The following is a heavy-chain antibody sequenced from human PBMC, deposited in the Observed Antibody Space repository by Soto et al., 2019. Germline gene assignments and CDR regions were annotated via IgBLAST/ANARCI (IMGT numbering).Heavy chain of an antibody. Sequence: GGSLRLSCVASGFMLSNTAMSWVRQAPGKGLEWVSSISRSGGDTFYADSVKGRFTISRDKSTNTLSLQMNSLRAEDTALYYCAQNGQWLATPPVAWGQGSLVTVPQ. D-gene: IGHD6-19*01. J-gene: IGHJ4*02. V-gene: IGHV3-23*01. CDR2: ISRSGGDT. CDR1: GFMLSNTA. CDR3: AQNGQWLATPPVA.